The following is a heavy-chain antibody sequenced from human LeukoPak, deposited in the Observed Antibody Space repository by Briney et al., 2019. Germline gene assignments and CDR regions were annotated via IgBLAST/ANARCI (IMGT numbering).Heavy chain of an antibody. CDR2: ISGSGGST. V-gene: IGHV3-23*01. D-gene: IGHD3-22*01. J-gene: IGHJ4*02. CDR3: AKFGTYYYDSSGYHT. CDR1: GFTFSSYA. Sequence: GGSLRLSCAASGFTFSSYAMSWVRQAPGKGLEWVSAISGSGGSTYYADSVKGRFTISRDNSKNTLYLQMNSLRAEDTAVSYCAKFGTYYYDSSGYHTWGQGTLVTVSS.